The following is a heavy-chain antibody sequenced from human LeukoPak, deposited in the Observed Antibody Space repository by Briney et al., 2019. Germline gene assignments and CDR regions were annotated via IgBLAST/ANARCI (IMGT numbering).Heavy chain of an antibody. CDR3: ARENYTAKNYYGMDA. Sequence: ASVKVSCKASGGTFSSYAISWLRQAPGQGLEWMGRIIPILGIANYAQKFQGRVTITADKSTSTAYMELSSLRSEDTAVYYCARENYTAKNYYGMDAWGQGTTVTVSS. CDR1: GGTFSSYA. CDR2: IIPILGIA. J-gene: IGHJ6*02. V-gene: IGHV1-69*04. D-gene: IGHD5-18*01.